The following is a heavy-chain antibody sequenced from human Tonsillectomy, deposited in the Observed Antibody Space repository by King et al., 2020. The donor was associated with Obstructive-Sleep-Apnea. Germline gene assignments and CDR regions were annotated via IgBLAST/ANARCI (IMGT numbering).Heavy chain of an antibody. D-gene: IGHD6-13*01. CDR1: GCSISSGNW. V-gene: IGHV4-4*02. CDR3: ARSPTLEAAGMALGY. Sequence: QLQESGPGLVKPSGTLSLTCAVSGCSISSGNWWTWVRQPPGKGLEWIGEIYHSGSTNYNPSLKSRVAISVYRSKNRFSLKLTSVTAADTAVYYCARSPTLEAAGMALGYWGQGTLVTVSS. CDR2: IYHSGST. J-gene: IGHJ4*02.